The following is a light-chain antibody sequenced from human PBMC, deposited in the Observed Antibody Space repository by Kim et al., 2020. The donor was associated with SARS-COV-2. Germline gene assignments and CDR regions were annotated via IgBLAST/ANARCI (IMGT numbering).Light chain of an antibody. Sequence: SVGDRVTITCRASQSISSWLPWYQQKPGKAPKLLIYKASSLESGVPSRFSGSGSGTEFTLTISSLQHDDFATYYCQQYNSYSPRYSFGQGTKLEI. V-gene: IGKV1-5*03. CDR1: QSISSW. J-gene: IGKJ2*03. CDR3: QQYNSYSPRYS. CDR2: KAS.